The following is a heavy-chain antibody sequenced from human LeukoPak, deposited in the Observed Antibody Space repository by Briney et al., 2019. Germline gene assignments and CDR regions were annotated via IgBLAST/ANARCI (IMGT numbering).Heavy chain of an antibody. D-gene: IGHD2-2*01. J-gene: IGHJ4*02. Sequence: GGSLRLSCAAAGLSAYGMIWVRQAPRKGLEWVSSISDGGDNTYYADSVKGRFTISQDNSKNTLYLQVNSLRADDTAMYYCAKKYANLWYFDFWGQGTLVTVSS. CDR1: GLSAYG. CDR3: AKKYANLWYFDF. CDR2: ISDGGDNT. V-gene: IGHV3-23*01.